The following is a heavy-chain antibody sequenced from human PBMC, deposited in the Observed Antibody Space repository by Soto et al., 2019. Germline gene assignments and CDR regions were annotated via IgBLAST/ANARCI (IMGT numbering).Heavy chain of an antibody. Sequence: ETLSLTCTVSGGSISSYYWSWIRQPPGKGLEWIGYIYYSGSTNYNPSLKSRVTISVDTSKNQFSLKLSSVTAADTAVYYCARLAGALGYCSGGSCYMPAPDYWGQGTLVTVSS. CDR1: GGSISSYY. CDR2: IYYSGST. CDR3: ARLAGALGYCSGGSCYMPAPDY. D-gene: IGHD2-15*01. V-gene: IGHV4-59*08. J-gene: IGHJ4*02.